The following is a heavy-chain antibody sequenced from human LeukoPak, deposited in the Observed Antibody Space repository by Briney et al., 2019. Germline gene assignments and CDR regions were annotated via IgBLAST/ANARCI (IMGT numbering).Heavy chain of an antibody. CDR1: GFTFSSYS. J-gene: IGHJ1*01. V-gene: IGHV3-21*01. Sequence: PGGSLRLSCAASGFTFSSYSMNWVRQAPGKGLEWVSSISSSSSYIYYADSVKGRFTISRDNAKNSLYLQMNSLRAEDTAVYYCARDLANYYDSSGYFQHWGQGTLVTVSS. CDR3: ARDLANYYDSSGYFQH. CDR2: ISSSSSYI. D-gene: IGHD3-22*01.